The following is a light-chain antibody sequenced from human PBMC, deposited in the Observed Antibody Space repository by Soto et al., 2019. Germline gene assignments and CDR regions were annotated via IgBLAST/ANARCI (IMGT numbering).Light chain of an antibody. J-gene: IGKJ5*01. V-gene: IGKV3-15*01. CDR3: QQYDNWPIT. CDR2: GAS. CDR1: QSITIN. Sequence: EIGMTQSPATLSVSQGERAALSCRASQSITINLAWYQQKPGQAPRLLIYGASTRATGLPARVSGSGSGTEFTLIISSLQSEDSAVYYCQQYDNWPITFGQGTRLEI.